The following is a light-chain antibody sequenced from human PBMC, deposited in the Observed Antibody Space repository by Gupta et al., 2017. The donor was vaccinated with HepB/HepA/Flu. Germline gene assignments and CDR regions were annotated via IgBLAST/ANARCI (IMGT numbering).Light chain of an antibody. CDR2: STN. Sequence: QPVVTQEPSFSVSPGGTVTLTCGLSSGSVSTTYYPSWYQQTPGQAPRTLIYSTNIRSSGVPDRFSGSILGEKAALTITGAQADDESDYYCVLYMDSFGVFGGGTKLTVL. CDR1: SGSVSTTYY. J-gene: IGLJ3*02. V-gene: IGLV8-61*01. CDR3: VLYMDSFGV.